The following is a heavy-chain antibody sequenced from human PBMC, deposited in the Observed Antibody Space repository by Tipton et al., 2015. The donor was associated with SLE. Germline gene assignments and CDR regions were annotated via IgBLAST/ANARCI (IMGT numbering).Heavy chain of an antibody. V-gene: IGHV4-34*01. J-gene: IGHJ4*02. Sequence: TLSLTCTVYGGSISAYYWSWIRQPPGKGLEWIGEISHTGSTNFNPSLKSRVAISADTPKRQFSLKLSSVTAADTAVYYCATRGSSSWYFFDYWGQGTLVTVSS. D-gene: IGHD6-13*01. CDR1: GGSISAYY. CDR2: ISHTGST. CDR3: ATRGSSSWYFFDY.